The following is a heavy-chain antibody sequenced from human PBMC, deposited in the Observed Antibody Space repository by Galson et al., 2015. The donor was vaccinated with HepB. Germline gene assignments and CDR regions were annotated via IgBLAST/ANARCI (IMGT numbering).Heavy chain of an antibody. CDR3: AQDLTYYYGSGSYFVGMDV. CDR2: ISWNSDFT. Sequence: SLRLSCAASGITFEDYAMHWVRQVPGKGLEWVSGISWNSDFTGYADSVRGRFTISRDNAKYFLYLQMNSLRPEDTALYYCAQDLTYYYGSGSYFVGMDVWGQGTTVTVSS. V-gene: IGHV3-9*01. J-gene: IGHJ6*02. CDR1: GITFEDYA. D-gene: IGHD3-10*01.